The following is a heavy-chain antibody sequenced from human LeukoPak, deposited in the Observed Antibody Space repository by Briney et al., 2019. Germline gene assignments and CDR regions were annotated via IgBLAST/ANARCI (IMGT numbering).Heavy chain of an antibody. J-gene: IGHJ4*02. CDR1: GGTFSSYA. CDR2: IIPIFGTA. CDR3: ARVRKSTAMADFDY. Sequence: SVKVSCKASGGTFSSYAISWVRQAPGQGLEWMGGIIPIFGTANYAQKFQGRVTITADESTSTAYMELSSLRSEDKAVYYCARVRKSTAMADFDYWGQGTLVTVSS. D-gene: IGHD5-18*01. V-gene: IGHV1-69*13.